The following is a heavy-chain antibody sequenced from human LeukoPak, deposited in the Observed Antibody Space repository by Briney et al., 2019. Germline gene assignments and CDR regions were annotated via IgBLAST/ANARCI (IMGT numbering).Heavy chain of an antibody. CDR3: ATARIKLPSSPFDY. CDR1: GGSISTYY. Sequence: SETMSLTCTVSGGSISTYYWSWIRQPPGKGLEWIGYIYYSGSTSYNPSLKSRVTMSVDTSENQVSLKLTSVTAADTAVYYCATARIKLPSSPFDYWGQGALVTVSS. CDR2: IYYSGST. V-gene: IGHV4-59*01. D-gene: IGHD2-15*01. J-gene: IGHJ4*02.